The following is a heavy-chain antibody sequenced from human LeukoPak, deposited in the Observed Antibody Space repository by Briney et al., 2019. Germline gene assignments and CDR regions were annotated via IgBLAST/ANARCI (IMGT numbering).Heavy chain of an antibody. CDR3: ARVSSSSWYDWFDP. J-gene: IGHJ5*02. D-gene: IGHD6-13*01. CDR2: MNPNSGNT. V-gene: IGHV1-8*02. CDR1: GGTFSSYA. Sequence: ASVKVSCKASGGTFSSYAINWVRQATGQGLEWMGWMNPNSGNTGYAQKFQGRVTMTRNTSISTAYMELSSLRSEDTAVYYCARVSSSSWYDWFDPWGQGTLVTVSS.